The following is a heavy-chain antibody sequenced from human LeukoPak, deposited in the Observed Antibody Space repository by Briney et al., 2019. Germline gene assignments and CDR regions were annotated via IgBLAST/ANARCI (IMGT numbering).Heavy chain of an antibody. CDR1: GGSISSSDYY. CDR3: ARDRLRWPKIDY. Sequence: SETLSLTCTVSGGSISSSDYYWGWIRQPPGKGLEWIGSIYYSVTTYYNPSLKSRVTISVDTSKNQFSLKLNSVAAADTAVYYCARDRLRWPKIDYWGQGTLVTVSS. CDR2: IYYSVTT. V-gene: IGHV4-39*07. D-gene: IGHD4-23*01. J-gene: IGHJ4*02.